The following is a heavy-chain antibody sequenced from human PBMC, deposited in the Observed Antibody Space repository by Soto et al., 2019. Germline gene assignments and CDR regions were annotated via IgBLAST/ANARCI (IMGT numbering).Heavy chain of an antibody. D-gene: IGHD2-2*01. J-gene: IGHJ6*02. Sequence: PGGSLRLSCADSGFTFSDYYMSWIRQAPGKGLEWVSYISSSGSTIYYADTVKGRFTISRDNAKNSLYLQMNILRAEKTAVYNVAGEEGYCSSTSCYGGYGMAVWGQGTTVTVSS. V-gene: IGHV3-11*01. CDR3: AGEEGYCSSTSCYGGYGMAV. CDR2: ISSSGSTI. CDR1: GFTFSDYY.